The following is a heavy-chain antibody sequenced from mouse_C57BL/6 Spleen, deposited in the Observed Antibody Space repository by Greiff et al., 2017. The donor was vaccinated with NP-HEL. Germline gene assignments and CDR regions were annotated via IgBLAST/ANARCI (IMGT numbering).Heavy chain of an antibody. CDR2: IYPRSGNT. D-gene: IGHD1-1*01. CDR3: ARATTVVAHYYAMDY. Sequence: QVQLQQSGAELARPGASVKLSCTASGYTFTSYGISWVKQRTGQGLEWIGEIYPRSGNTYYNEKFKGKATLTADKSSSTAYMELRSLTSEDSAVYFGARATTVVAHYYAMDYWGQGTSVTVSS. V-gene: IGHV1-81*01. J-gene: IGHJ4*01. CDR1: GYTFTSYG.